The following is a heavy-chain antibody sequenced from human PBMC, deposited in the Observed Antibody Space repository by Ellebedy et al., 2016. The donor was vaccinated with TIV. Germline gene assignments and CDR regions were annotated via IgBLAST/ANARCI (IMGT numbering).Heavy chain of an antibody. CDR3: ARDRAGIEVAAYFDY. V-gene: IGHV3-33*01. CDR1: GVTFSSFG. D-gene: IGHD6-19*01. CDR2: IWYDGSTQ. Sequence: PGGSLRLSCEASGVTFSSFGMHWVRQAPGKGLEWVAVIWYDGSTQYSADSVKGRFTISRDNSKNTLFLQMNGLRAEDTAVYYCARDRAGIEVAAYFDYWGQGTLVTVSS. J-gene: IGHJ4*02.